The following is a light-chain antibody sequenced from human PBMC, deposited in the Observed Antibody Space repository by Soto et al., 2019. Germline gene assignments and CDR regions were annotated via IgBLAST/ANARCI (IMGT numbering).Light chain of an antibody. CDR3: CSYAGSPFYV. J-gene: IGLJ1*01. CDR2: DVS. CDR1: HNDIGTYDY. Sequence: QSVLTQPTSVSGSPGQSITISCTGNHNDIGTYDYVSWYQQHPGKAPKLMIYDVSKRPSGVPDRFSGSKSGNTASLTISGLQAEDEADYYCCSYAGSPFYVFGTGTKVTVL. V-gene: IGLV2-11*01.